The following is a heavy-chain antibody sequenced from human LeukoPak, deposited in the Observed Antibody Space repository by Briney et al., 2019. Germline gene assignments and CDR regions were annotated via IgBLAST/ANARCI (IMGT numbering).Heavy chain of an antibody. CDR1: GFSFSSYW. D-gene: IGHD3-22*01. CDR2: IKQDGSEK. J-gene: IGHJ4*02. V-gene: IGHV3-7*01. CDR3: ASPFPRGSEVVVIKDY. Sequence: PGGSLRLSCAASGFSFSSYWMSWVRQAPGKGLERVANIKQDGSEKYYVDSVKGRFTISRDNAKNSLYLQMNSLRAEDTAVYYCASPFPRGSEVVVIKDYWGQGTLVTVSS.